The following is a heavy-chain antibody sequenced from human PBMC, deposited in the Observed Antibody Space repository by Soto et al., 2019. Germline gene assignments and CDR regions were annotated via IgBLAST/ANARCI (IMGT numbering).Heavy chain of an antibody. J-gene: IGHJ4*02. CDR1: GGSISSYY. CDR2: IYYSGST. V-gene: IGHV4-59*01. CDR3: ARSPRVGYCSSTSCHNFLFDY. D-gene: IGHD2-2*02. Sequence: QVQLQESGPGLVKPSETLSLTCTVSGGSISSYYWSWIRQPPGKGLEWIGYIYYSGSTNYNPSLKSRVTISVDTSKNQFSLKLSSVTAADTAVYYCARSPRVGYCSSTSCHNFLFDYWGQGTLVTVSS.